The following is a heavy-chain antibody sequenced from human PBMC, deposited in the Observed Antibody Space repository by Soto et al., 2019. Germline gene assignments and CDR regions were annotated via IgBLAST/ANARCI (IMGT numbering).Heavy chain of an antibody. Sequence: EVQLVASGGGLVQPGGSLRLPCAASGFTFSTFWMHWVRQAPGKGLVWVSRIDTDGTSGSYADSVKGRFTMSRDNAKNTLSLQMNSLRVEDTAVYYCARDRNTYGYSDIDFWGQGTLVTVSS. D-gene: IGHD5-18*01. V-gene: IGHV3-74*01. CDR2: IDTDGTSG. CDR1: GFTFSTFW. J-gene: IGHJ4*02. CDR3: ARDRNTYGYSDIDF.